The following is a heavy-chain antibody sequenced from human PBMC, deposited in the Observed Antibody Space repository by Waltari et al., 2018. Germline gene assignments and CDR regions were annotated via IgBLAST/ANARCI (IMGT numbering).Heavy chain of an antibody. V-gene: IGHV1-2*02. CDR1: GYSFGGYY. CDR3: ARGLGGSSPFDY. CDR2: INPTKGVT. D-gene: IGHD3-16*01. Sequence: QVHLVQSGAEVKKSGASVKVSCKASGYSFGGYYLYWVRQAPGQGLEWMGWINPTKGVTNYAQKFQGRVTMTMDTSFNSVYMDLSRLRSDDTAVYFCARGLGGSSPFDYWGRGTLVTVSS. J-gene: IGHJ4*02.